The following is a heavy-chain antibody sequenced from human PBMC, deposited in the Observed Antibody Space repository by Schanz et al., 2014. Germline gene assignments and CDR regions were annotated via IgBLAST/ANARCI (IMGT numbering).Heavy chain of an antibody. J-gene: IGHJ5*02. CDR1: GGTFTSYA. CDR3: ARGRGCTGGSCYSWFDL. Sequence: QVQLVQSGAEVRKPGSSVRVSCKASGGTFTSYAFSWVRPAPGQGLEWVGWVSPVSGGTNYAQKFQGRVTMTWDTSVDTAYMELSSLRSEDPAVYYCARGRGCTGGSCYSWFDLWGQGTLVTVAS. D-gene: IGHD2-15*01. V-gene: IGHV1-2*02. CDR2: VSPVSGGT.